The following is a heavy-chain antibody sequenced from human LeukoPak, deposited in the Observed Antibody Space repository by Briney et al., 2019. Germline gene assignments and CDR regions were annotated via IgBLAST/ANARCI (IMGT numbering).Heavy chain of an antibody. V-gene: IGHV4-34*01. CDR3: ARDRNLRKLYYFDY. CDR1: GVSFSGYY. Sequence: SETLSLTCAVYGVSFSGYYWSWIRQPPGKGLEWIGEINHSGSTNYNPSLKSRVTISVDTSKSQFSLKLSSVTAADTAVYYCARDRNLRKLYYFDYWGQGTLVTVSS. CDR2: INHSGST. D-gene: IGHD5-12*01. J-gene: IGHJ4*02.